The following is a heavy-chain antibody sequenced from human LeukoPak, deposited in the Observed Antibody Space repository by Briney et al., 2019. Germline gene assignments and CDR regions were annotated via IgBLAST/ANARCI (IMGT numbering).Heavy chain of an antibody. Sequence: GASVKVSCKASGYTFTGYYMHWVRQAPGQGLEWMGWISAYNGNTKYAQKFQGRVTMTTDTSTSTAYMEPRSLRSDDTAVYYCARDPLRFGELLGYFDYWGQGTLVTVSS. J-gene: IGHJ4*02. CDR1: GYTFTGYY. CDR3: ARDPLRFGELLGYFDY. D-gene: IGHD3-10*01. V-gene: IGHV1-18*04. CDR2: ISAYNGNT.